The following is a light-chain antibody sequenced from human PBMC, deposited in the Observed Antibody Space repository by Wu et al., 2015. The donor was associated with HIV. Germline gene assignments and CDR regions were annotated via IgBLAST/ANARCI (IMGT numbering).Light chain of an antibody. Sequence: EIVLTQSPGTLSLSPGERTTLSCRASQSVSSSYLAWYLQKPGQAPRLLIYDASSRATGIPDRFSGSGSGTDFTLTISRLEPEDFAVYYCQQYGSSPRTFGPGTK. CDR1: QSVSSSY. CDR3: QQYGSSPRT. V-gene: IGKV3-20*01. J-gene: IGKJ3*01. CDR2: DAS.